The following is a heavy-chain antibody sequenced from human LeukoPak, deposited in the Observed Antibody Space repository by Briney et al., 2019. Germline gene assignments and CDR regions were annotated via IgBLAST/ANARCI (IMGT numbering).Heavy chain of an antibody. CDR3: ARGKRGYSYGYKAADYYYYYMDV. CDR1: GGSFSGYY. D-gene: IGHD5-18*01. J-gene: IGHJ6*03. Sequence: TSETLSLTCAVYGGSFSGYYWSWIRQPPGKGLEWIGEINHSGSTNYNPSLKSRVTISVDTSKNQFSLKLSSVTAADTAVYYCARGKRGYSYGYKAADYYYYYMDVWGKGTTVTVSS. V-gene: IGHV4-34*01. CDR2: INHSGST.